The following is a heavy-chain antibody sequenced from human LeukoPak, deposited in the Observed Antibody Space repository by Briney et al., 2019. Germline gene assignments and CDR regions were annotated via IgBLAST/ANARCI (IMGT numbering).Heavy chain of an antibody. CDR3: ARDPVHSSGWFAVSYYYMDV. V-gene: IGHV3-7*01. J-gene: IGHJ6*03. D-gene: IGHD6-19*01. CDR1: GFTFSRHW. CDR2: IKLDGSEK. Sequence: PGGSLRLSCAASGFTFSRHWMSWVRQAPGKGLEWVSNIKLDGSEKFYVDSVKGRFTISRDNAKNSLYLQMNSLRAEDTAVYYCARDPVHSSGWFAVSYYYMDVWGKGTTVTVSS.